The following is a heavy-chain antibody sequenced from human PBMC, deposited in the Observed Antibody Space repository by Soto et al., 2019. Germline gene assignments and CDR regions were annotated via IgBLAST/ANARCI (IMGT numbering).Heavy chain of an antibody. V-gene: IGHV1-69*13. CDR2: IIPIFGTA. Sequence: SVKVSCKASGGTFSSYAISWVRQAPGQGLQWMGGIIPIFGTANYAQKFQGRVTITADESTSTAYMELSSLRSEDTAVYYCARTASERTYSSSWYHHYYYYYGMDVWGQGTTVTVSS. J-gene: IGHJ6*02. CDR3: ARTASERTYSSSWYHHYYYYYGMDV. D-gene: IGHD6-13*01. CDR1: GGTFSSYA.